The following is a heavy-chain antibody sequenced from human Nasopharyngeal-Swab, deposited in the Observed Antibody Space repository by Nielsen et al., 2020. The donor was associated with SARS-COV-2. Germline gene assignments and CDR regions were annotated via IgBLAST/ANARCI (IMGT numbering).Heavy chain of an antibody. D-gene: IGHD5-24*01. CDR1: GYTFTAFS. CDR3: ARDSPASRGDY. J-gene: IGHJ4*02. CDR2: IGTNSGGT. V-gene: IGHV1-2*06. Sequence: ASVKVSCKASGYTFTAFSIHWVRQSPGQGLEWVGRIGTNSGGTLYAQRFRGRVTMTRDTSVATAYMELSDLRSDDTAVYYCARDSPASRGDYWGQGTPVTVSS.